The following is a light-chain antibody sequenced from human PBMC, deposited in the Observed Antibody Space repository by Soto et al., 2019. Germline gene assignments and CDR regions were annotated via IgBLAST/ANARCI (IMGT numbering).Light chain of an antibody. CDR3: QQYNNWPQT. CDR2: GAS. V-gene: IGKV3-15*01. J-gene: IGKJ3*01. CDR1: QSVSSN. Sequence: EIVMTQSPATLSVSTGERATLSCRASQSVSSNLAWYQQKPGQAPRLLIYGASTRATGIPARFSGSGSGTEFTLTISSLQSEDFAVYYCQQYNNWPQTFGPGTKV.